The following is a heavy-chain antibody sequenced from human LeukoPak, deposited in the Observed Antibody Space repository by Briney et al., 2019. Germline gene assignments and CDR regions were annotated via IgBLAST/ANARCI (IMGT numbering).Heavy chain of an antibody. Sequence: GSLRLSCAASGFTFSSYSMNWVRQPPGKGLEWIGEINHSGSTNYNPSLKSRVTISVDTSKNQFSLKLSSVTAADTAVYYCARGTRGSGLDTYYYYGMDVWGQGTTVTVSS. V-gene: IGHV4-34*01. CDR2: INHSGST. D-gene: IGHD6-19*01. CDR3: ARGTRGSGLDTYYYYGMDV. J-gene: IGHJ6*02. CDR1: GFTFSSYS.